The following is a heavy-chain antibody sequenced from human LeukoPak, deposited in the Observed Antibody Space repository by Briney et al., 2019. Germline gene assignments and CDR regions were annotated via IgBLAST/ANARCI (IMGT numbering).Heavy chain of an antibody. CDR2: ISSSGSTI. Sequence: GGSLRLSCAASGFTFSSYEMNWVRQAPGKGLEWVSYISSSGSTIYYADSVKGQFTISRDNAKSSLYLQMNSLRAEDTAVYYCARVPMVRGVTPWGAFDIWGQGTMVTVSS. CDR1: GFTFSSYE. J-gene: IGHJ3*02. CDR3: ARVPMVRGVTPWGAFDI. V-gene: IGHV3-48*03. D-gene: IGHD3-10*01.